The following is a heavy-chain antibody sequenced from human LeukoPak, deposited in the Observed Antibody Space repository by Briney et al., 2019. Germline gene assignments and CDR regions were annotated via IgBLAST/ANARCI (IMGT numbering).Heavy chain of an antibody. CDR2: FSGSGGTT. Sequence: GGSLRLSCAASGFTFSSYAMNWVRQAPGRGLEWVSGFSGSGGTTYYADSVKGQFTISRDDSKNTLYLQMNSLRAEDTAVYYCANGNRCTSPNCLGYYYFYMDVWGKGTTVTVSS. CDR1: GFTFSSYA. J-gene: IGHJ6*03. D-gene: IGHD2-8*01. CDR3: ANGNRCTSPNCLGYYYFYMDV. V-gene: IGHV3-23*01.